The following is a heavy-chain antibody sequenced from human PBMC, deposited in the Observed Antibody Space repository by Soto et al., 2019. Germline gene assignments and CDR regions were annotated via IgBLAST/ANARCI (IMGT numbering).Heavy chain of an antibody. CDR2: IYSGGST. Sequence: GGSLRLSCAASGFTVSSNYMSWVRQAPGKGLEWVSVIYSGGSTYYADSVKGRFTISRDNSKNTLYLQMNSLRAEDTAVYYCESGNQIRGMDVWGQGSTVTVSS. J-gene: IGHJ6*02. CDR3: ESGNQIRGMDV. D-gene: IGHD1-1*01. V-gene: IGHV3-53*01. CDR1: GFTVSSNY.